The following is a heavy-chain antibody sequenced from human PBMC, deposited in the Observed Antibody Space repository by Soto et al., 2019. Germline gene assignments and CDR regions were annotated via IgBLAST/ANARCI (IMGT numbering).Heavy chain of an antibody. CDR1: GGTFSSYP. Sequence: QVQLVQSGAEVKKPGCSVKVSCEASGGTFSSYPINWVRQAPGQGLEWMGGIIPFFGTSNYAQKFQGRVTITADESTSTAYMEVRSLRSEDTAVYYCARVGHITNYGMAVWGQGTTVTVSS. D-gene: IGHD1-26*01. CDR3: ARVGHITNYGMAV. CDR2: IIPFFGTS. J-gene: IGHJ6*02. V-gene: IGHV1-69*01.